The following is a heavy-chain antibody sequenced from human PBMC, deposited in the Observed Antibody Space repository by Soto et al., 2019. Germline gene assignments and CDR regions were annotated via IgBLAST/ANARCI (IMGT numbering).Heavy chain of an antibody. V-gene: IGHV1-18*01. CDR2: ISAYNGNT. D-gene: IGHD6-6*01. J-gene: IGHJ4*02. CDR1: GYTFTSYG. CDR3: ARARLRIAARPLDY. Sequence: GASVKVSCEASGYTFTSYGSSWVRQAPGQGLEWMGWISAYNGNTNYAQKLQGRVTMTTDTSTSTAYMELRSLRSDDTAVYYCARARLRIAARPLDYWGQGTLVTVSS.